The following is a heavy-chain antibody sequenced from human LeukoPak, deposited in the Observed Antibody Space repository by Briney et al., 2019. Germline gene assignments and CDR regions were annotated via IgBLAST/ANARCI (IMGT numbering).Heavy chain of an antibody. D-gene: IGHD3-22*01. J-gene: IGHJ2*01. V-gene: IGHV4-31*03. CDR1: GGSISSGGYY. Sequence: SETLSLTCTVSGGSISSGGYYWSWIRQHPGKGLEWIGYIYYSGSTYYNPSLKSRVTISVDTSKNQFSLKLSSVTAADTAVYYCARDNDSSAYYWDRYWYFDLWGRGTLVTVSS. CDR2: IYYSGST. CDR3: ARDNDSSAYYWDRYWYFDL.